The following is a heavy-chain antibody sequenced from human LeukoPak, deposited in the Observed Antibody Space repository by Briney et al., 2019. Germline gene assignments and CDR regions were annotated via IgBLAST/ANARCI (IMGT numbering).Heavy chain of an antibody. J-gene: IGHJ4*02. D-gene: IGHD3-22*01. CDR1: GYTFTSYY. CDR2: INPSGGST. V-gene: IGHV1-46*01. CDR3: ARVAPRRDSSGYYFDY. Sequence: ASVKVSCKASGYTFTSYYMHWVRQAPGQGLEWMGIINPSGGSTSYAQKFQGRVTMTRDTSTSTVYMELSSLRSEDTAVYYCARVAPRRDSSGYYFDYWGQGTLVTVSS.